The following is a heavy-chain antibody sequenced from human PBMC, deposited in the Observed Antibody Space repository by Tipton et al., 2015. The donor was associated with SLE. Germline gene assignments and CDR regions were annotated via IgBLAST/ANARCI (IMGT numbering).Heavy chain of an antibody. D-gene: IGHD3-3*01. CDR2: INHSGST. J-gene: IGHJ6*02. CDR1: GGSFSGYY. CDR3: AVGSYYDFWSGYPPYYYYGMDV. V-gene: IGHV4-34*01. Sequence: TLSLTCAVYGGSFSGYYWSWIRQPPGKGLEWIGEINHSGSTNYNPSLKSRVTISVDTSKNQFSLKLSSVTAADMAVYYCAVGSYYDFWSGYPPYYYYGMDVWGQGTTVTVSS.